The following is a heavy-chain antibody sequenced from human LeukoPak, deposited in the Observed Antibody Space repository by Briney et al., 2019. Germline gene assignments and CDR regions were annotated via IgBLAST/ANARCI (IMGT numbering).Heavy chain of an antibody. Sequence: SETLSLTCTVSGGSISSSSYYWGWIRQPPGKGLEWIGSIYTSGSTNYNPSLKSRVTISVGTSKNQFSLKLSSVTAADTAVYYCAITGYCSSTSCYTQAGLFDYWGQGTLVTVSS. J-gene: IGHJ4*02. CDR2: IYTSGST. D-gene: IGHD2-2*02. CDR1: GGSISSSSYY. CDR3: AITGYCSSTSCYTQAGLFDY. V-gene: IGHV4-39*07.